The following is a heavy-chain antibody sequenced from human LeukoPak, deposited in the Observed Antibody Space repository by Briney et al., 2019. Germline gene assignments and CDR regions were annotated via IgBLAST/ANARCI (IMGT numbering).Heavy chain of an antibody. CDR3: AKSVAWNYYYYMDV. Sequence: KPSETLSLTCAVSGYSISSSNWWGWIRQPPGKGLEWIAYIYHSGSTYYNPSLKSRVTMSVDTSKNQFSLKLSSVTAVDTAVYYCAKSVAWNYYYYMDVWGKGTTVTVSS. D-gene: IGHD5-12*01. J-gene: IGHJ6*03. CDR2: IYHSGST. CDR1: GYSISSSNW. V-gene: IGHV4-28*01.